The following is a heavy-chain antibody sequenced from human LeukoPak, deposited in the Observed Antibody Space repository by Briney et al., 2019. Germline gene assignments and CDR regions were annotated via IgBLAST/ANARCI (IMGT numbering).Heavy chain of an antibody. J-gene: IGHJ4*02. V-gene: IGHV3-48*01. Sequence: GGSLRLSCVASGFTFSSYSMNWVRQAPGKGLEWVSYISGSRSTIYYADSVKGRFTISRDNAKNSLYLQMNSLRAEDTAVYYCARDRSGNYPFDYWGQGTLVTVSS. CDR1: GFTFSSYS. CDR3: ARDRSGNYPFDY. CDR2: ISGSRSTI. D-gene: IGHD1-26*01.